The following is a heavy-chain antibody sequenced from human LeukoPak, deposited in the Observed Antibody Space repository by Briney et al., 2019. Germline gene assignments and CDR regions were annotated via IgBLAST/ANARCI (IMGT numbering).Heavy chain of an antibody. CDR3: ARTRDNYCYYMDV. Sequence: SETLSLTCTVSGYSISSGYYWGWIRQPPGKGLEWIGSIYHSGSTYYNPSLKSRVTISVDTSKNQFSLKLSSVTAADTAVYYCARTRDNYCYYMDVWGKGTTVTVSS. V-gene: IGHV4-38-2*02. CDR2: IYHSGST. J-gene: IGHJ6*03. CDR1: GYSISSGYY.